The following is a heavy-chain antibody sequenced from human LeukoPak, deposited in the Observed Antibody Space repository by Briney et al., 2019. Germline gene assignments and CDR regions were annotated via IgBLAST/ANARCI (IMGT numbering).Heavy chain of an antibody. V-gene: IGHV3-23*01. CDR1: GFTSSTYA. D-gene: IGHD2-8*01. Sequence: PGGSLRLSCAGSGFTSSTYAISWVRQAPGKGLEWVSAISDSGDCTYYADSVKGRFTISRDNSKNTLYLHVNSLRAEDTAVYYCAKDTSIGKYCTSGVCSPFDYWGQGTLVTVSS. CDR2: ISDSGDCT. J-gene: IGHJ4*02. CDR3: AKDTSIGKYCTSGVCSPFDY.